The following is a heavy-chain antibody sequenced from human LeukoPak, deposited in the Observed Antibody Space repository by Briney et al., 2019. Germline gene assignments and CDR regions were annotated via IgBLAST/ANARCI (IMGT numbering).Heavy chain of an antibody. Sequence: GGSLRLSCAASGFTFDHYAMHWVRQAPGKGLEWVSGISWNSNTIDYADSVKGRFTISRDNAKNSLYLQMNSLRAEDTAMYYCTKGARDYFDSWGQGTLVTVSS. CDR2: ISWNSNTI. J-gene: IGHJ4*02. CDR3: TKGARDYFDS. V-gene: IGHV3-9*01. CDR1: GFTFDHYA.